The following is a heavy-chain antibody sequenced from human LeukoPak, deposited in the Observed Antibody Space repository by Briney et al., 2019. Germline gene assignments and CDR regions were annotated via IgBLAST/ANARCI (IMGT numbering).Heavy chain of an antibody. CDR3: ARDQKNYYDSSGKFDY. Sequence: SGTLSLTCAVSGGSISSSNWWSWVRQPPGKGLEWIGEIYHSGSTNYNPSLKSRVTISVDKSKNQFSLKLSSVTAADTAVYYCARDQKNYYDSSGKFDYWGQGTLVTVSS. V-gene: IGHV4-4*02. CDR1: GGSISSSNW. D-gene: IGHD3-22*01. J-gene: IGHJ4*02. CDR2: IYHSGST.